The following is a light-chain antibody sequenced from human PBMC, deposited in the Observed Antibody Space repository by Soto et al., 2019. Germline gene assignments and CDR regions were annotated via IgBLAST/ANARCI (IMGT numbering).Light chain of an antibody. CDR2: AAS. CDR1: QSISSY. Sequence: DRVTLTCRASQSISSYLNWFQQKPGEAPKLLIYAASSLRSGVPSRLSGSGSGTDFTLTISNLQPEDFATYYCQQSFSIPYTFGQGTRLEIK. V-gene: IGKV1-39*01. J-gene: IGKJ5*01. CDR3: QQSFSIPYT.